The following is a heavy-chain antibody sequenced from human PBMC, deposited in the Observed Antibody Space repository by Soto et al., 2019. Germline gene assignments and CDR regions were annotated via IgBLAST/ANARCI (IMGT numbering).Heavy chain of an antibody. CDR1: GFTFSSYA. Sequence: EVQLLESGGGLVQPGGSLRLSCAASGFTFSSYAMSWVRQAPGKGLEWVSAISGSGGSTYYADSVKGRFTISRDNSKNTLYLQMSSLRAEDTAVYYCAKDRGGYGGNFPHDYWGQGTLVTVSS. CDR2: ISGSGGST. D-gene: IGHD4-17*01. CDR3: AKDRGGYGGNFPHDY. J-gene: IGHJ4*02. V-gene: IGHV3-23*01.